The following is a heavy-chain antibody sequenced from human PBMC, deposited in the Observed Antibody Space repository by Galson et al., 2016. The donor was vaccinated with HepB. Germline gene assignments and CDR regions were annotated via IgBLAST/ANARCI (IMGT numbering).Heavy chain of an antibody. J-gene: IGHJ5*02. CDR1: GGSVTSTSNY. Sequence: ETLSLTCTVSGGSVTSTSNYWGWIRQPPGKGLEWIGSIYYSGSATYNPSVKSRVTMSVETSKNQFSLKVTSVTAADTAVYYCGRLVSPHCSSTSCYNWFDPWGQGTLVTVSS. CDR3: GRLVSPHCSSTSCYNWFDP. CDR2: IYYSGSA. D-gene: IGHD2-2*01. V-gene: IGHV4-39*01.